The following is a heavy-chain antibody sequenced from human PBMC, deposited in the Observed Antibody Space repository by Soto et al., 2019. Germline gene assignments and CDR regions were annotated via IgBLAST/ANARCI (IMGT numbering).Heavy chain of an antibody. Sequence: QVQLQESGPGLVKPSETLSLTCTVSGGSISSYYWSWIRQPAGKGLEWIGRIYTSGSTNYNPSLKSRVTMSVDTSKNQFSLKLSSVTAADTAVYYCARVRRRLIADCSGGSCYHNWFDPWGQGTLVTVSS. CDR1: GGSISSYY. CDR3: ARVRRRLIADCSGGSCYHNWFDP. J-gene: IGHJ5*02. CDR2: IYTSGST. D-gene: IGHD2-15*01. V-gene: IGHV4-4*07.